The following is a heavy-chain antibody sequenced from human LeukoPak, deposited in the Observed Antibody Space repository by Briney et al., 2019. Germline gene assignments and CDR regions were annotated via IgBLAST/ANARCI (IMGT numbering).Heavy chain of an antibody. CDR1: GGSISSYY. Sequence: SETLSLTCTVSGGSISSYYWSWVRQPPGKGLEWIGEIYHSGSTNYNPSLKSRVTISVDKSKNQFSLKLSSVTAADTAVYYCATYYYDSSGRPRGFDYWGQGTLVTVSS. CDR2: IYHSGST. D-gene: IGHD3-22*01. J-gene: IGHJ4*02. V-gene: IGHV4-4*02. CDR3: ATYYYDSSGRPRGFDY.